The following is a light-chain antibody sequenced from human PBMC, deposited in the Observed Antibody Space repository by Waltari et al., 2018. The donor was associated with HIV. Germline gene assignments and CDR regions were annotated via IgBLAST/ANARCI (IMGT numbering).Light chain of an antibody. J-gene: IGLJ2*01. CDR2: GND. V-gene: IGLV1-44*01. Sequence: QSVLTQPPSAFGSPGQRLTISCSGSSSNSGSNAVNWYQHLPGTAPTLLIFGNDQRPSGVPARCSGSKSGTSASLASSGLRSEDEGEYYCASWDDSLKVVVFGGGTKLTV. CDR3: ASWDDSLKVVV. CDR1: SSNSGSNA.